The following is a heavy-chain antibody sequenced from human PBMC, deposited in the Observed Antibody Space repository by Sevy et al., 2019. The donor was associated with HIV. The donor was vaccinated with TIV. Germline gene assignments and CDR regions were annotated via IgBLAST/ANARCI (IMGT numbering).Heavy chain of an antibody. CDR2: INSGGGST. D-gene: IGHD3-22*01. CDR1: GFTFTEFV. V-gene: IGHV3-23*01. Sequence: GGSLRLSCAASGFTFTEFVMSWVRQSPGKGLEWVSTINSGGGSTYYADSVKGRFTSSRDNSQNTLDLQMNSMRAEDTAVYYCAKYVVGGYYDSSGYSDHWGQGTLVTVSS. J-gene: IGHJ4*02. CDR3: AKYVVGGYYDSSGYSDH.